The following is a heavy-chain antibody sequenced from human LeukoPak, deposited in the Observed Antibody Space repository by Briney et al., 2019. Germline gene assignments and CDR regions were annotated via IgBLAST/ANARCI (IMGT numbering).Heavy chain of an antibody. J-gene: IGHJ6*02. V-gene: IGHV4-31*03. CDR3: ARDGVRAELYYYGMDV. CDR2: IYYSGST. D-gene: IGHD3-3*01. CDR1: GGSISSGGYY. Sequence: ASQTLSLTCTVSGGSISSGGYYWNWIRQHPGKGLEWIGFIYYSGSTYYNTSLKSRVTISIDTSKNQFSLKLSSVTAADTAVYYCARDGVRAELYYYGMDVWGQGTTVTVSS.